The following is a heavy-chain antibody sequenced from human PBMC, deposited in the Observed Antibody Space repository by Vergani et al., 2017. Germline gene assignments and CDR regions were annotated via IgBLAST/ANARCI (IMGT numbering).Heavy chain of an antibody. CDR3: AKANPRNSGYEYHYYYHAMDV. CDR1: GFTFNHYA. CDR2: ISGSGGST. Sequence: EVHLLESGGDLVQPGGSLRLSCAASGFTFNHYAMNWVRQAPGKGLEWVSGISGSGGSTYYAGSVKGRFTISRDSSKNTLYLQMNSLSAGDTAVYYCAKANPRNSGYEYHYYYHAMDVWCQGITVTVAS. D-gene: IGHD5-12*01. J-gene: IGHJ6*02. V-gene: IGHV3-23*01.